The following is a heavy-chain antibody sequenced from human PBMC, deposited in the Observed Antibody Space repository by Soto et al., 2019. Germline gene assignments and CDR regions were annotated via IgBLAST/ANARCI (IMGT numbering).Heavy chain of an antibody. CDR2: IIPIFGTA. D-gene: IGHD6-6*01. J-gene: IGHJ5*02. V-gene: IGHV1-69*01. CDR3: ARDGVAARHDDVNPNWFDP. CDR1: GGTFSSYA. Sequence: QVQLVQSGAEVKKPGSSVKVSCKASGGTFSSYAISWVRQAPGQGLEWMGGIIPIFGTANYAQKFQGRVTITADETTSTAYMELSSLRSEDTAVYYCARDGVAARHDDVNPNWFDPWGQGTLVTVSS.